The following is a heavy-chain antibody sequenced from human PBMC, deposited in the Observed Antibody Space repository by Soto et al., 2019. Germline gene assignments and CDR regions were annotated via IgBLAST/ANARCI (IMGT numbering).Heavy chain of an antibody. J-gene: IGHJ6*02. D-gene: IGHD1-7*01. CDR2: ISAYNGNT. CDR3: ALAGTTGIYYYYGMDV. CDR1: GYTFTSYG. Sequence: RASVKVSCKASGYTFTSYGISWVRQAPGQGLEWMGWISAYNGNTNYAQKLQGRVTMTTDTSTSTAYMELRSLRSDDTAVYYCALAGTTGIYYYYGMDVWGQGTTVTVSS. V-gene: IGHV1-18*04.